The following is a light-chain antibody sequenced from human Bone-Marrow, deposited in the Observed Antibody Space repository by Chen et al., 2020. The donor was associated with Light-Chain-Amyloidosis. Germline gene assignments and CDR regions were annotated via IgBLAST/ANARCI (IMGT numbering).Light chain of an antibody. J-gene: IGLJ2*01. CDR1: NIGSTS. V-gene: IGLV3-21*02. CDR3: QAGDSSVV. Sequence: SYVLTQPSSVSVTPGQTATIACGGNNIGSTSVHWYQQTPGQAPLLVVYDDSDRPSGIPERFSGSNSGNTGTLTISGTQAMDEADYYCQAGDSSVVFGGGTKLTVL. CDR2: DDS.